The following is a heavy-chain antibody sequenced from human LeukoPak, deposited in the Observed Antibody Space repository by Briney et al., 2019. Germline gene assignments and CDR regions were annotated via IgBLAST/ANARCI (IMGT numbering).Heavy chain of an antibody. CDR1: GGSISSSSYY. Sequence: PSETLSLTCTVSGGSISSSSYYWGWIRQPPGKGLEWIGSIYYSGSTYYNPSLKSRVTISVDTSKNQFSLKLSSVTAADTAVYYCARGPYYYDSSGYRNWFDPWGQGTLVTVSS. CDR2: IYYSGST. J-gene: IGHJ5*02. D-gene: IGHD3-22*01. CDR3: ARGPYYYDSSGYRNWFDP. V-gene: IGHV4-39*01.